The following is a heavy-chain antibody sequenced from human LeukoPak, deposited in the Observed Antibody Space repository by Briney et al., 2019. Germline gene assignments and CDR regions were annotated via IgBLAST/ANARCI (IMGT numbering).Heavy chain of an antibody. CDR3: ARQDVKYYYDSSGYYDY. Sequence: SETLSLTCNVSGGSISSYYWSWIRQPAGKGLEWIGRIYTSGSTNYNPSLKSRVTMSVDTSKNQFSLKLSSVTAADTAVYYCARQDVKYYYDSSGYYDYWGQGTLVTVSS. CDR2: IYTSGST. D-gene: IGHD3-22*01. CDR1: GGSISSYY. V-gene: IGHV4-4*07. J-gene: IGHJ4*02.